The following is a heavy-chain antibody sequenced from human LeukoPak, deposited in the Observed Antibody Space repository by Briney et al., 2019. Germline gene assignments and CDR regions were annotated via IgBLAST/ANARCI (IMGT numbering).Heavy chain of an antibody. Sequence: GGSLRLSYAASGFTFSDHIMNWVRQLPGKRLEWVAYVSGSGSTVYYADSVKGRFTISRDNGKSSLYLQMNSLRVEDTALYYCVRQFASWGQGTLVTVSS. CDR2: VSGSGSTV. CDR3: VRQFAS. V-gene: IGHV3-48*01. J-gene: IGHJ4*02. CDR1: GFTFSDHI.